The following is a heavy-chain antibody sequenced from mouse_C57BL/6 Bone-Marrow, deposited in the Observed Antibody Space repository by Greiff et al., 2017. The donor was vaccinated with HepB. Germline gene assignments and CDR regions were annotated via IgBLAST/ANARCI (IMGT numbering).Heavy chain of an antibody. CDR2: IYPGSGST. V-gene: IGHV1-55*01. D-gene: IGHD2-5*01. CDR3: ARWTYSNPYCYAMDY. J-gene: IGHJ4*01. CDR1: GYTFTSYW. Sequence: QVQLQQPGAELVKPGASVKMSCKASGYTFTSYWITWVKQRPGQGLEWIGDIYPGSGSTNYNEKFKSKATLTVDTSSSTAYMQLSSLTSEDSAVYYGARWTYSNPYCYAMDYWGQGTSVTVSS.